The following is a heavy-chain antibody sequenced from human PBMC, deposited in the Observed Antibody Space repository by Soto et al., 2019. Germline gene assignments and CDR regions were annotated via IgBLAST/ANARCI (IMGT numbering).Heavy chain of an antibody. CDR2: ISAYNGNT. V-gene: IGHV1-18*01. Sequence: QVQLVQSGAEVKKPGASVKVSCKASGYTFTNFGISWVRQAPGQGLEWMGWISAYNGNTDYAQNFQGRVTMTKDTSTRTAYMERRSLRSDDTVVYYGARGGTPIDYWGQGTLVTVSS. CDR3: ARGGTPIDY. CDR1: GYTFTNFG. D-gene: IGHD3-16*01. J-gene: IGHJ4*02.